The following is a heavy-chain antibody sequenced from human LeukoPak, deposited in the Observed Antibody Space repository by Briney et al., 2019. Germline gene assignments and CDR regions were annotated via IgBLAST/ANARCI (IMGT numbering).Heavy chain of an antibody. CDR1: GYTLSGYG. D-gene: IGHD2-8*01. CDR2: ITTYNGDK. V-gene: IGHV1-18*01. CDR3: ARDCINGVCYPRDY. J-gene: IGHJ4*02. Sequence: ASVKVSCKASGYTLSGYGISWLRQAPGQGLEWVGWITTYNGDKKYSEKFQGRITMTTDTSTSTYYMELRSLRSDDTAIYYCARDCINGVCYPRDYWGQGTLVIVST.